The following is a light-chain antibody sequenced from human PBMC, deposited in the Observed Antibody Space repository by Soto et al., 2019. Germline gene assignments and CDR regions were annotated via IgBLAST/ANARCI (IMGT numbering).Light chain of an antibody. CDR2: EVS. V-gene: IGLV2-14*01. CDR3: SSYTSSSIDYV. CDR1: SSDVGGHNY. J-gene: IGLJ1*01. Sequence: QSALTQPASVSGSPGQSITISCTGTSSDVGGHNYVSWYQQHPSKAPKLMIYEVSNRPSGVSNRFSGSKSGNTASLTISGLQAEDEADYYCSSYTSSSIDYVFGTGTKLTVL.